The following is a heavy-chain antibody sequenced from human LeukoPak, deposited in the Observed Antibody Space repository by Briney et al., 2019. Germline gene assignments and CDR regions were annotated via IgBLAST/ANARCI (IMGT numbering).Heavy chain of an antibody. J-gene: IGHJ3*02. CDR1: GGSFNAYY. CDR2: INHSGST. V-gene: IGHV4-34*01. Sequence: SETLSLTCAVYGGSFNAYYCSWIRQSPGKGLEWIGEINHSGSTNYNPSLKSRVTISVDTSKNQFSLKLSSVTAADTAVYYCARRGSYSAFDIWGQGTMVTVSS. D-gene: IGHD1-26*01. CDR3: ARRGSYSAFDI.